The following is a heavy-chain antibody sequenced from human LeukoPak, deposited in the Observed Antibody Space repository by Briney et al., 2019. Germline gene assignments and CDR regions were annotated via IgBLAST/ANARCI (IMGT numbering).Heavy chain of an antibody. CDR1: GGSITIYY. D-gene: IGHD3-3*01. J-gene: IGHJ4*02. CDR2: IPYSGSP. Sequence: SETLSLTCTVSGGSITIYYWRWIRQPPGKGLEWIGYIPYSGSPKYHTSLKSRVTISADTSKNQFSLNLNSVTAADTAVYYCARGHYDFWSGYFMTIDFWGQGTLVTVSS. V-gene: IGHV4-59*01. CDR3: ARGHYDFWSGYFMTIDF.